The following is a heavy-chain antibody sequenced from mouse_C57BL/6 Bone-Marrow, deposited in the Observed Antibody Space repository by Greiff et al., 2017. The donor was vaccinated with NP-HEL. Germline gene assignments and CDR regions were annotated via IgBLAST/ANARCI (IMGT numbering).Heavy chain of an antibody. Sequence: VQLQQSGPELVKPGASVKIPCKASGYTFTDYNMDWVKQSHGKSLEWIGDINPNNGGTIYNQKFKGKATLTVDKSSSTAYMELRSLTSEDTAVYYCARGGYDVYAMDYWGQGTSVTVSS. CDR1: GYTFTDYN. CDR3: ARGGYDVYAMDY. V-gene: IGHV1-18*01. CDR2: INPNNGGT. D-gene: IGHD2-2*01. J-gene: IGHJ4*01.